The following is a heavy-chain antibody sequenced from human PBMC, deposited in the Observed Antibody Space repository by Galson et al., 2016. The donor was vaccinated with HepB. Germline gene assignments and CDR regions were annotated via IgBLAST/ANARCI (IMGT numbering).Heavy chain of an antibody. V-gene: IGHV1-18*01. CDR1: GYTFTTYG. Sequence: SVKVSCKASGYTFTTYGVSWVRQAPGQGLEWMGWISSYNGTTKYAQKFQGRVTMTTDTSTSTAYMELRSLRSDDTAVYYCARDLSELIYDSTGYDDWYFDLWGRGTLVTVSS. CDR3: ARDLSELIYDSTGYDDWYFDL. J-gene: IGHJ2*01. D-gene: IGHD3-22*01. CDR2: ISSYNGTT.